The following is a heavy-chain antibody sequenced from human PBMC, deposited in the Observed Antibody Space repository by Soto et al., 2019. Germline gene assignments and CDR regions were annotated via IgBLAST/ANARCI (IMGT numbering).Heavy chain of an antibody. D-gene: IGHD3-22*01. V-gene: IGHV4-61*01. CDR3: ARGYYDSSGYQNTFDY. CDR2: IYYSGNT. Sequence: SETLSLTCTFSGGSFSSISNHYCSWIRQPPGKGLEWIGSIYYSGNTNYSPSLKSRVTISVDTSKKQFSLKLSSVTAADTAVYYCARGYYDSSGYQNTFDYWGQGTLVTVSS. J-gene: IGHJ4*02. CDR1: GGSFSSISNHY.